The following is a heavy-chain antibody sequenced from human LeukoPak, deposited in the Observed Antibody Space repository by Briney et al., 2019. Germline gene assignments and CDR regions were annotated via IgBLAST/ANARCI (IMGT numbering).Heavy chain of an antibody. J-gene: IGHJ6*02. Sequence: GGSLRLSCAASGFTFSSYGMHWVRQAPGKGLEWVAVIWYDGSNKYYADSVKGRFTISRDNSKNTLYPQMNSLRAEDTAVYYCARDCNSSGSEPLFYYYGMDVWGQGTTVTVSS. CDR3: ARDCNSSGSEPLFYYYGMDV. CDR1: GFTFSSYG. CDR2: IWYDGSNK. D-gene: IGHD3-22*01. V-gene: IGHV3-33*01.